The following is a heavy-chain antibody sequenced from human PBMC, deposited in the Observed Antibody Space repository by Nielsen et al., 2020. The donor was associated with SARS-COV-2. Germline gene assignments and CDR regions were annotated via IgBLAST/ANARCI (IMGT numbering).Heavy chain of an antibody. CDR1: GYSFTSYW. Sequence: GESLKISCKGSGYSFTSYWISWVRQMPGKGLEWMGRIDPSDSYTNYSPSFQGHVTISADKSISTAYLQWSSLKASDTAMYYCARGYCSGGSCYFLSDYWGQGTLVTVSS. CDR2: IDPSDSYT. CDR3: ARGYCSGGSCYFLSDY. J-gene: IGHJ4*02. V-gene: IGHV5-10-1*01. D-gene: IGHD2-15*01.